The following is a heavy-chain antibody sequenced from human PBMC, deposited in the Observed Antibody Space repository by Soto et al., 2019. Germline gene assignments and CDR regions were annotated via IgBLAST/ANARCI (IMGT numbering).Heavy chain of an antibody. V-gene: IGHV1-18*04. D-gene: IGHD2-21*02. CDR3: ARVRVGVVTAILHDY. CDR1: GYTFTSYG. CDR2: ISAYNGNT. J-gene: IGHJ4*02. Sequence: QVQLVQSGAEVKKPGASVKVSCKASGYTFTSYGISWVRQAPGQGLEWMGWISAYNGNTNYAQKLQGRVTMTTDTSTSTGDMELRSLRSDDTAVYYCARVRVGVVTAILHDYWGQGTLVTVSS.